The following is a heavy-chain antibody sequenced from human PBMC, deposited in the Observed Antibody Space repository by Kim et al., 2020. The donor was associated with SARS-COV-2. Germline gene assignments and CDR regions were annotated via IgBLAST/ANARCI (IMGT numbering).Heavy chain of an antibody. J-gene: IGHJ4*02. CDR1: GYSFTSYW. CDR3: ARNYYYGSGSYYTSYY. D-gene: IGHD3-10*01. Sequence: GESLKISCKGSGYSFTSYWIGWVRQMPGKGLEWMGIVYPGDSDTRYSPSFQGQVTISADESISTAYLQWSSLKASDTAMYYCARNYYYGSGSYYTSYYWGQGTLVTVSS. CDR2: VYPGDSDT. V-gene: IGHV5-51*01.